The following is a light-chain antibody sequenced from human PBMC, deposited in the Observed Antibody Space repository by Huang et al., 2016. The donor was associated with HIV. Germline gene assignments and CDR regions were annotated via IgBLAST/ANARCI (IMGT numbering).Light chain of an antibody. CDR1: QSVSLD. J-gene: IGKJ1*01. V-gene: IGKV3-15*01. CDR2: GAS. Sequence: STRAGAPGGGATLACRATQSVSLDLAWDQQRGGQAPRLLIDGASTRATGIPARFSGSGSGTEFTLTISSLQSEDFAVYYCQQYNNWPWTFGQGTKVEIE. CDR3: QQYNNWPWT.